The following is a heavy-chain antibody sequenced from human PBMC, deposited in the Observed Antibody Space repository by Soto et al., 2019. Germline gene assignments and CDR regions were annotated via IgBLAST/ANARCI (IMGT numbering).Heavy chain of an antibody. CDR1: GGSISSYH. CDR2: IYYSGST. CDR3: ARDVPYTRTNDY. Sequence: QVQLQESGPGLVKPSETLSLTCTVSGGSISSYHWSWIRQPPGKGLEWIGYIYYSGSTNYNPSLKRRVTISVDTSKNQFSLKLSSVTAADTAVYYCARDVPYTRTNDYWGQGTLVTVSS. J-gene: IGHJ4*02. D-gene: IGHD1-1*01. V-gene: IGHV4-59*01.